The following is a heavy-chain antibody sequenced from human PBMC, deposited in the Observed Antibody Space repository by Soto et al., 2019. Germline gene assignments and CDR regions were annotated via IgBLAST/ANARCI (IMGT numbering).Heavy chain of an antibody. D-gene: IGHD2-2*01. CDR3: VTVLPHANSWFDY. V-gene: IGHV3-15*01. J-gene: IGHJ4*02. Sequence: GGSLTLSCADRRCTFSNAWSSCARQGPRKGLEWFGRIKSRTENETTDYASPARGRFIISRDDSKNMLYLQLNSLKSEDTGVYYCVTVLPHANSWFDYWGQGTPVTVSS. CDR1: RCTFSNAW. CDR2: IKSRTENETT.